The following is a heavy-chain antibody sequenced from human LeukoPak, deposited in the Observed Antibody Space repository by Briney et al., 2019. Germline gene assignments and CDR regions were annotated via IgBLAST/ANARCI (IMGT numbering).Heavy chain of an antibody. Sequence: ASVKVSCKASGYTLTNYYMHWVRQAPGQGLEWMGIINPSGGSTNYAQKFQGRVTMTRDTSTSTVYMDLSSLRSEDTAVYYCARDFVVGATPLAFDYWGQGTLVTVSS. V-gene: IGHV1-46*01. CDR2: INPSGGST. D-gene: IGHD1-26*01. CDR1: GYTLTNYY. CDR3: ARDFVVGATPLAFDY. J-gene: IGHJ4*02.